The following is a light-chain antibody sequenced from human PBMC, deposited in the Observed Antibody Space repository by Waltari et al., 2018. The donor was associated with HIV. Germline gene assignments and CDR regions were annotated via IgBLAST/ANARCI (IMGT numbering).Light chain of an antibody. Sequence: QSVLTQPPSVSAPPGQTVSIPCSGFSSNIGNNFVSWYHQLPGKATKLLIFDNNKRPSGIPDRVSASKSGTSATLAITGLQTGDEGDYYCGTWDNSLKTVVFGGGTKVTVL. CDR2: DNN. J-gene: IGLJ2*01. CDR1: SSNIGNNF. CDR3: GTWDNSLKTVV. V-gene: IGLV1-51*01.